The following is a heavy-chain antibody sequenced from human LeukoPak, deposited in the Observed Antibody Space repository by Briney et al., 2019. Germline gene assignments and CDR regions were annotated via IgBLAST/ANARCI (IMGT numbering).Heavy chain of an antibody. CDR3: ARVSTGNWFDP. J-gene: IGHJ5*02. CDR2: INRSEIT. CDR1: GGSLSGYY. Sequence: PSETLSLTCAVYGGSLSGYYWSWIRQPPGKGLEWIGEINRSEITNYNPSLKSRVTMSEDTSKNQFSLKLSSVTAADTAVYYCARVSTGNWFDPWGQGILVTVSS. V-gene: IGHV4-34*01.